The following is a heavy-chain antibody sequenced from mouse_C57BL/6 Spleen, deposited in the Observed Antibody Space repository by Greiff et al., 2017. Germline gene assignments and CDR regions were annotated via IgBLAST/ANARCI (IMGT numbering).Heavy chain of an antibody. D-gene: IGHD1-1*01. J-gene: IGHJ2*01. CDR1: GFSLTSYG. CDR3: ARSYGSSLFDD. Sequence: QVQLKESGPGLVQPSQSLSITCTVSGFSLTSYGVHWVRPSPGKGLEWLGVIWSGGSTDYNAAFISRLSISKDNSKSQVFFKMNSLQADDTAIYYCARSYGSSLFDDWGQGTTLTVSS. V-gene: IGHV2-2*01. CDR2: IWSGGST.